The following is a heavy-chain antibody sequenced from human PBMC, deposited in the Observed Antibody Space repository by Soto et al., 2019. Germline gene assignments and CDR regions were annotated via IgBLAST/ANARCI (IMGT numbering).Heavy chain of an antibody. CDR2: INSDGSST. Sequence: EVQLVESGGGLVQPGGSLRLSCAASGFTFSSYWMHWVRQAPGKGLVWVSRINSDGSSTSYADSVKGRFTISRDNAKNQLYLQMNSLRAEDTAVYYCARETPVKLELSGMDVWGQGTTVTVSS. J-gene: IGHJ6*02. V-gene: IGHV3-74*01. CDR3: ARETPVKLELSGMDV. CDR1: GFTFSSYW. D-gene: IGHD1-7*01.